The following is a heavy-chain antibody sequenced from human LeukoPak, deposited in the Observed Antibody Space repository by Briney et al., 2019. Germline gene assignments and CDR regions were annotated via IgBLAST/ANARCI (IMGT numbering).Heavy chain of an antibody. D-gene: IGHD2-2*01. CDR3: ERASTPYYYMDV. CDR1: GYSISSGYY. J-gene: IGHJ6*03. V-gene: IGHV4-38-2*01. CDR2: IYHSGST. Sequence: PSETLSLTCAVSGYSISSGYYWGWIRQPPGKGLEWIGSIYHSGSTYYNPFLKSRVTISVDTSKNQFSLKLSSVSAADTAVYYCERASTPYYYMDVWGKGTTVTVSS.